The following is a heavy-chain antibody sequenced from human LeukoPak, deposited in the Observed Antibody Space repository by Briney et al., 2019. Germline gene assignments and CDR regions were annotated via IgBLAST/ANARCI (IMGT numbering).Heavy chain of an antibody. Sequence: GGSLRLSCAASGFTFDDYAMHWVRQAPGKGLEWVSLISGDGGSTDYADSVKGRFTISRDNAKNSLFVQMNSLRAEDTAVYYCATVSDGWSGYWGQGTLVTVSS. V-gene: IGHV3-43*02. D-gene: IGHD6-19*01. CDR1: GFTFDDYA. J-gene: IGHJ4*02. CDR2: ISGDGGST. CDR3: ATVSDGWSGY.